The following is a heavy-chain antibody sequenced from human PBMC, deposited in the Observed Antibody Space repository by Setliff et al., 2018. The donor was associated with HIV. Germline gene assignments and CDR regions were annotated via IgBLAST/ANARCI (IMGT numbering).Heavy chain of an antibody. CDR2: ISAGGTYM. CDR3: AREYSFGSNLDS. J-gene: IGHJ4*02. D-gene: IGHD5-18*01. Sequence: GGSLRLSCAASGFTFSNYNLNWVRQAPGKGLEWVSSISAGGTYMYYADSLMGRFTISRDNSKNMIYLQLNNLRTEDTGVYYCAREYSFGSNLDSWGQGTLVTVSS. V-gene: IGHV3-21*06. CDR1: GFTFSNYN.